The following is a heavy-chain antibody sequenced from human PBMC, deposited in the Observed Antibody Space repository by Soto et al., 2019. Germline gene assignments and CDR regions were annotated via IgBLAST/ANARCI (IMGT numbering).Heavy chain of an antibody. CDR2: IWYDGSNK. J-gene: IGHJ6*02. V-gene: IGHV3-33*01. CDR3: ARAAKNYYDSSGYYPPYYYYGMDV. Sequence: VQLVESGGGVVQPGRSLRLSCAASGFTFSSYGMHWVRQAPGKGLEWVAVIWYDGSNKYYADSVKGRFTISRDNSKNTLYLQMNSLRAEDTAVYYCARAAKNYYDSSGYYPPYYYYGMDVWGQGTTVTVSS. CDR1: GFTFSSYG. D-gene: IGHD3-22*01.